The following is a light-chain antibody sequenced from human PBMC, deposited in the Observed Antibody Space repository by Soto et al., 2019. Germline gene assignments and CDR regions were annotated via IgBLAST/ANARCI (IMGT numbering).Light chain of an antibody. V-gene: IGKV1-39*01. Sequence: DIQMTQSPSSLSASIGDRVTITCRASQNISFYLNWYRQKPGKAPDLLIYTASSLQVGFPSRFSGSGSGTDFSLTITSLQPEDSAIYFCQQSFSAPLTFGGGTKVEIK. CDR2: TAS. CDR3: QQSFSAPLT. J-gene: IGKJ4*01. CDR1: QNISFY.